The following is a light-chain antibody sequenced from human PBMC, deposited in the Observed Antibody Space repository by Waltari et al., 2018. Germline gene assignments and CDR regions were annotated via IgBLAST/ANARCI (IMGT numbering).Light chain of an antibody. J-gene: IGLJ2*01. CDR3: QAWDSSHMI. CDR2: KDN. CDR1: KLGEKY. Sequence: SYEVTQPPSVSVSPGQTANIPCSGDKLGEKYVCWYRQKAGQSPLLVIYKDNKRPSGIPGRFSGSNSGNTATLTISGTQAIDEADYYCQAWDSSHMIFGGGTKLTVL. V-gene: IGLV3-1*01.